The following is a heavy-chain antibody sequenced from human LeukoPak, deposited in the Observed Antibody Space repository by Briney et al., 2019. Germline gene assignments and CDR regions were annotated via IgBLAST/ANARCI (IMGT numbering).Heavy chain of an antibody. CDR2: INHSGST. V-gene: IGHV4-34*01. CDR3: ARDSAIFGVVMTYYFDY. Sequence: SETLSLTCAVYGGSFSGYYWSWIRRPPGKGLEWIGEINHSGSTNYNPSLKSRVTISVDTSKNQFSLKLSSVTAADTAVYYCARDSAIFGVVMTYYFDYWGQGTLVTVSS. CDR1: GGSFSGYY. J-gene: IGHJ4*02. D-gene: IGHD3-3*01.